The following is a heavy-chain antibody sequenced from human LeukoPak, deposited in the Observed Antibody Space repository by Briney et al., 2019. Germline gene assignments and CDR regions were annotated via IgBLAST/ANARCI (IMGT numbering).Heavy chain of an antibody. D-gene: IGHD5-12*01. V-gene: IGHV1-69*05. CDR3: ARVLSGLGAFDI. CDR2: IIPIFGTA. CDR1: GGTFSSYA. Sequence: ASVKVSCKASGGTFSSYAISWVRQAPGQGLEWMGGIIPIFGTANYAQKFQGRVTITTDESTSTAYMELSSLRSEDTAVYYCARVLSGLGAFDIWGQGTMVTVSS. J-gene: IGHJ3*02.